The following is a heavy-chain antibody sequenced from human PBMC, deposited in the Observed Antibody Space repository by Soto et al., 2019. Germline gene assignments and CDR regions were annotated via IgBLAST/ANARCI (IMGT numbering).Heavy chain of an antibody. V-gene: IGHV3-9*01. D-gene: IGHD3-10*01. J-gene: IGHJ6*02. CDR1: GFTFDDYA. CDR3: AKDRSSGSYPFYYYGMDV. Sequence: SLRLSCAASGFTFDDYAMHWVRQAPGKGLEWVSGISWNSGSIGYADSVKGRFTISRDNAKNSLYLQMNSLRAEDTALYYCAKDRSSGSYPFYYYGMDVWGQGTTVTVSS. CDR2: ISWNSGSI.